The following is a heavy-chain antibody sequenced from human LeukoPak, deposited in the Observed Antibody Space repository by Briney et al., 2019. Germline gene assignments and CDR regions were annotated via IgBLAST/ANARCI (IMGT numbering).Heavy chain of an antibody. J-gene: IGHJ5*02. Sequence: GSLRLSCAASGFTVSSNYVTWVSQAPGKGLEWVSVFYSGGSTYYADSVQGRFTLSRDNSKNTVYLQMNSLRAEDTRLYYCASGQGAARGRFDPSGQGTLVTVSS. CDR1: GFTVSSNY. CDR3: ASGQGAARGRFDP. D-gene: IGHD4/OR15-4a*01. V-gene: IGHV3-53*01. CDR2: FYSGGST.